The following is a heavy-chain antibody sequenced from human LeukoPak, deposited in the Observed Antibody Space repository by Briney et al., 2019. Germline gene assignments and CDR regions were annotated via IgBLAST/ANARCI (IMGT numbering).Heavy chain of an antibody. CDR3: ARDREDDSAWYGLNFDY. CDR1: GFTVSSSY. CDR2: IYSGGST. J-gene: IGHJ4*02. V-gene: IGHV3-53*01. D-gene: IGHD6-19*01. Sequence: PGGSLRLSCAASGFTVSSSYMSWVRQAPGKGLEWVSVIYSGGSTYYADSVKGRFTISRDNSKNTLYLQMNSLRAEDTAVYYCARDREDDSAWYGLNFDYWGQGTLVTVSS.